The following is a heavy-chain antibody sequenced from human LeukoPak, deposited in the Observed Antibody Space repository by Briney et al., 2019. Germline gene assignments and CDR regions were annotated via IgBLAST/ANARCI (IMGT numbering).Heavy chain of an antibody. D-gene: IGHD1-1*01. Sequence: GGSLRLSCAASGFXFSDYYISWIRQAPGKGLEWVSYISSSSSYTKYADSVKGRFTISRDNAKNSLYLQVNSLRAEDTAVYYCARGTGTTAYFDYWGQGTLVTVSS. CDR1: GFXFSDYY. J-gene: IGHJ4*02. CDR2: ISSSSSYT. V-gene: IGHV3-11*06. CDR3: ARGTGTTAYFDY.